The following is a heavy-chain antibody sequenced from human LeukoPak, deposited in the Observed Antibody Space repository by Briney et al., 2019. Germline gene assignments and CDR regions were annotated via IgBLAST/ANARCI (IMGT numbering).Heavy chain of an antibody. CDR2: ISSSSSSI. CDR3: VRQPWY. V-gene: IGHV3-48*04. D-gene: IGHD6-13*01. CDR1: GFTFSSFS. J-gene: IGHJ4*02. Sequence: GGSLRLSCAASGFTFSSFSMIWVRQAPGKGLEWVSYISSSSSSIYYVDSVKGRFTISRDNVKNSLDLQMNSLRAEDAAVYYCVRQPWYWGQGTLVTVSS.